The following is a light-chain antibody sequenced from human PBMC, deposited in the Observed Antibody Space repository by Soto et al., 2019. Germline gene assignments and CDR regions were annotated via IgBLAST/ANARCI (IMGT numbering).Light chain of an antibody. J-gene: IGLJ3*02. CDR2: EGS. CDR3: CSYAGSSFV. CDR1: SSDGGSYNL. V-gene: IGLV2-23*01. Sequence: QSALTQPASVSGSPGQSITISCTGTSSDGGSYNLVSWYQQHPGKAPKLMIYEGSKRPSGVSNRFSGSKSGNTASLTISGLQAEDEADYYCCSYAGSSFVFGGGTKLTVL.